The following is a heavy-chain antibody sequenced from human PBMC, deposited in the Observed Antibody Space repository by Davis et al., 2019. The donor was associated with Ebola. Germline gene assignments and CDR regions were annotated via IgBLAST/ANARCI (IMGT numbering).Heavy chain of an antibody. CDR2: ISAYNGNT. V-gene: IGHV1-69*11. J-gene: IGHJ3*02. Sequence: SVKVSCKASGGTFSSYAISWVRQAPGQGLEWMGRISAYNGNTNYAQKFQGRVTITADESTSTAYMELSSLRSEDTAVYYCASHRDGYPVAFDIWGQGTMVTVSS. CDR1: GGTFSSYA. CDR3: ASHRDGYPVAFDI. D-gene: IGHD5-24*01.